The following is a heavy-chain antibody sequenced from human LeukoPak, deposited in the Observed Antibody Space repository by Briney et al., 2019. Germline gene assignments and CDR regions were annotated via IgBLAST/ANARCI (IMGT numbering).Heavy chain of an antibody. V-gene: IGHV4-34*01. Sequence: SETLSLTCAVYGGSFSGYYWSWIRQPPGKGLEWIGEINHSGSTNYNPSLKSRVTISVDTSKNQFSLKLSSVTAADTAVYYCARVAVPYYYDSSGKIDYWGQGTLVTVSS. CDR2: INHSGST. CDR3: ARVAVPYYYDSSGKIDY. D-gene: IGHD3-22*01. CDR1: GGSFSGYY. J-gene: IGHJ4*02.